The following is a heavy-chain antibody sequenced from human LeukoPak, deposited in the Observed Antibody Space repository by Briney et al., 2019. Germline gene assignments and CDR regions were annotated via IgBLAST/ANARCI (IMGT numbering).Heavy chain of an antibody. CDR2: IHYSGTA. Sequence: PSETLSLTCTVSGDSISSFYWSWIRQPPGKGLEWMGYIHYSGTANFNPSLKSRVTISVDTSKNQFSLKLSSVTAADTAVYYCARVPTYYYGSGRVYNWFDPWGQGTLVTVSS. V-gene: IGHV4-59*01. J-gene: IGHJ5*02. CDR1: GDSISSFY. CDR3: ARVPTYYYGSGRVYNWFDP. D-gene: IGHD3-10*01.